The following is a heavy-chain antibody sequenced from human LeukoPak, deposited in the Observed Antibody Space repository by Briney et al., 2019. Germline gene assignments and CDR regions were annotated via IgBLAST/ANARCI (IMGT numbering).Heavy chain of an antibody. D-gene: IGHD3-3*01. CDR1: GFTFSSYA. CDR3: AKDTDFWSSNYFDY. J-gene: IGHJ4*02. Sequence: GGSLRLSCSASGFTFSSYAMHWVRQAPGKGLEYVSAISNNGGSTYYADSVKGRFTISRDNSNNTVYLQMNSLRADDTAVYYCAKDTDFWSSNYFDYWGQGTLVTVSS. V-gene: IGHV3-64*04. CDR2: ISNNGGST.